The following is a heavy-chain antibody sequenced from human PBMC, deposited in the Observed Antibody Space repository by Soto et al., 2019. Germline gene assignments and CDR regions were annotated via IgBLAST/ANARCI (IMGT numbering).Heavy chain of an antibody. CDR3: GKVLVGATGHTDSDS. V-gene: IGHV4-39*01. D-gene: IGHD2-15*01. Sequence: ETLSLTCPVSGGSIYRSGYYWGWIRQPPGRGLEWIGNIDYNGVTYSNPSLKSRVTISRDTSKNQFSLKLTSVTAADTALYYCGKVLVGATGHTDSDSWGPGTLVTVSS. CDR1: GGSIYRSGYY. CDR2: IDYNGVT. J-gene: IGHJ4*02.